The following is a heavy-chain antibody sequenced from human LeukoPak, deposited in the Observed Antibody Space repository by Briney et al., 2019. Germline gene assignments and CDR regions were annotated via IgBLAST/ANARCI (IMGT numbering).Heavy chain of an antibody. Sequence: SETLSLTCTVSGGSISSYYWSWLRQPPGKGLEWIGYIYYSGSTNYNPSLKSRVTISVDTSKNQFSLKLSSVTAADTAVYYCARGLYYYDSSGYYYVAGRYYFDYGGQGTLVTVSS. J-gene: IGHJ4*02. D-gene: IGHD3-22*01. CDR2: IYYSGST. CDR3: ARGLYYYDSSGYYYVAGRYYFDY. CDR1: GGSISSYY. V-gene: IGHV4-59*12.